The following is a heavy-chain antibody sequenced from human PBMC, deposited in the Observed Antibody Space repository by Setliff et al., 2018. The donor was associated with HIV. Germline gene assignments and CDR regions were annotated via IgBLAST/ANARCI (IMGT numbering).Heavy chain of an antibody. CDR1: GYTFTSYG. D-gene: IGHD3-9*01. CDR2: ISAYNGIT. J-gene: IGHJ6*03. CDR3: AIPRGDILAGDPTVLYMDV. Sequence: ASVKVSCKASGYTFTSYGISWVRQAPGQGLEWMGWISAYNGITTYAQKFQGRVTMTSDTSASIVYMDLSSLRFEDTALYYCAIPRGDILAGDPTVLYMDVWGKGTTVTVSS. V-gene: IGHV1-18*01.